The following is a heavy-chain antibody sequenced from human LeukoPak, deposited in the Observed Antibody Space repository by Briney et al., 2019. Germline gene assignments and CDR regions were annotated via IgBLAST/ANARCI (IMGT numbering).Heavy chain of an antibody. CDR1: GYTLTELS. V-gene: IGHV1-24*01. D-gene: IGHD6-19*01. Sequence: ASVKVSCKVSGYTLTELSIHWVRQAPGKGLEWMGSFDPEDGETIYAQKFQGRVTMTGDTSTDTTYMKLSSLRSEDTAVYYCAIQHSSGWYRYYFDYWGQGTLVTVSS. CDR2: FDPEDGET. J-gene: IGHJ4*02. CDR3: AIQHSSGWYRYYFDY.